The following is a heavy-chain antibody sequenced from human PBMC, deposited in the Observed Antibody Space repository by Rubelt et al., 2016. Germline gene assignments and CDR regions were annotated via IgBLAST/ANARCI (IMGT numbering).Heavy chain of an antibody. D-gene: IGHD5-12*01. CDR3: ARSSGYDYVYDY. CDR2: IYYSGSA. Sequence: QVQLKQWGAGLLKPSETLSLTCAVYGGSFSAYYWSWIRQPPGKGLKWIGSIYYSGSANYNPSLKSRVTISVDTSNNLFALKLSSVTAADTAVYYCARSSGYDYVYDYWGQGTLVTVSS. V-gene: IGHV4-34*11. J-gene: IGHJ4*02. CDR1: GGSFSAYY.